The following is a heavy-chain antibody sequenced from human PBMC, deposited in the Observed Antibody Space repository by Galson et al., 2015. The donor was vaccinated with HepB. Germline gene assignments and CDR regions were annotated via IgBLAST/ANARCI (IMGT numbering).Heavy chain of an antibody. V-gene: IGHV3-9*01. CDR2: ISWNSGNK. Sequence: SLRLSCAASGFTFDDYAMHWVRQAPGKGLEWVSGISWNSGNKAYADSVKGRFTISRDNAKNSLSLQMNSLRAEDTALYNCAKGSGMTLYYYYMDVWGKGTTVTVSS. J-gene: IGHJ6*03. D-gene: IGHD3-10*01. CDR3: AKGSGMTLYYYYMDV. CDR1: GFTFDDYA.